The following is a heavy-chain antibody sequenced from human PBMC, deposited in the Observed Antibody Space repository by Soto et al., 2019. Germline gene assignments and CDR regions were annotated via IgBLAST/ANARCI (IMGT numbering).Heavy chain of an antibody. D-gene: IGHD3-3*01. J-gene: IGHJ4*02. CDR1: GFSLTTSGVG. CDR2: IYWDDDK. V-gene: IGHV2-5*02. Sequence: QITLNESGPTVVRPTETLTLTCRFSGFSLTTSGVGVVWIRQSPGKAPEWLALIYWDDDKRYSASLKIRLTITKDTSKKQVVLTVSDLDPTDTATYYCAHRVLRTVFGLVTTTAIYFDFWGQGTPVAVSS. CDR3: AHRVLRTVFGLVTTTAIYFDF.